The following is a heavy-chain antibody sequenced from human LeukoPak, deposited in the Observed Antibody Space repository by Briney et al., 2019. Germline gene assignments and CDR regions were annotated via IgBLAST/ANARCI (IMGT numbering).Heavy chain of an antibody. J-gene: IGHJ3*01. CDR3: ARWKPRSDALDV. CDR2: ISTRDTFI. V-gene: IGHV3-21*01. CDR1: GFTFTTYS. Sequence: GGSLRLSCEASGFTFTTYSMTWVRQTPGEGLEWVSSISTRDTFINYADSVKGRFTISRDNAKNSLFLQMTSLRTEDTAMYYCARWKPRSDALDVWGKGTMVMVSS. D-gene: IGHD1-1*01.